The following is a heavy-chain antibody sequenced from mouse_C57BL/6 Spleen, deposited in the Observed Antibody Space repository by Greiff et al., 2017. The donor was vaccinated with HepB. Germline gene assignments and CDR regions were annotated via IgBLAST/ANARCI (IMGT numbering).Heavy chain of an antibody. J-gene: IGHJ1*03. D-gene: IGHD1-1*01. Sequence: EVKLVESGGGLVQPGGSLSLSCAASGFTFTDYYMSWVRQPPGKALEWLGFIRNKANGYTTEYSASVKGRFTISRDNSQSILYLQMNALRAEDSATYYCARSTVVRYFDVWGTGTTVTVSS. CDR2: IRNKANGYTT. CDR1: GFTFTDYY. V-gene: IGHV7-3*01. CDR3: ARSTVVRYFDV.